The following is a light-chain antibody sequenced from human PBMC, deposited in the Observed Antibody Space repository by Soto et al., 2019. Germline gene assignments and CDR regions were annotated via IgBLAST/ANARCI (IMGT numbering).Light chain of an antibody. CDR1: QSVNHW. J-gene: IGKJ1*01. V-gene: IGKV1-5*01. Sequence: DIQMTQYPSTLSASVGERVTISCRASQSVNHWLAWYQRKPGKAPKLLIHDASTLESGIPSRFSGSGSGTEFTLTISSLQPDDFATYYCQQYNSYSFGQGTKVDIK. CDR2: DAS. CDR3: QQYNSYS.